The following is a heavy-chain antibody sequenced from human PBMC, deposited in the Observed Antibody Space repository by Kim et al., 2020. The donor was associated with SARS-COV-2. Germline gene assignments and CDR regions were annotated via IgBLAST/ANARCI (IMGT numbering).Heavy chain of an antibody. D-gene: IGHD3-9*01. J-gene: IGHJ4*02. CDR1: GGSISSSSYY. Sequence: SETLSLTCTVSGGSISSSSYYWGWIRQPPGKGLEWIGSIYYSGSTYYNPSLKSRVTISVDTSKNQFSLKLSSVTAADTAVYYCARLDRQGPTSDYWGQGTLVTVSS. V-gene: IGHV4-39*01. CDR3: ARLDRQGPTSDY. CDR2: IYYSGST.